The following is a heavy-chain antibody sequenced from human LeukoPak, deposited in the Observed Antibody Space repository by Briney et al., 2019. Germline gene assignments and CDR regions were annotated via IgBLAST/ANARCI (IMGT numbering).Heavy chain of an antibody. Sequence: PGGSLRLSCAASGFTLSSYSMNWVRQAPGKGMEWVSSISSSSSYIYYADSVKGRFTISRDNAKNSLYLQMNSLRAEDTAVYYCARSSAVAGTLDYWGKGTLVTVSS. V-gene: IGHV3-21*01. D-gene: IGHD6-19*01. CDR3: ARSSAVAGTLDY. CDR2: ISSSSSYI. CDR1: GFTLSSYS. J-gene: IGHJ4*02.